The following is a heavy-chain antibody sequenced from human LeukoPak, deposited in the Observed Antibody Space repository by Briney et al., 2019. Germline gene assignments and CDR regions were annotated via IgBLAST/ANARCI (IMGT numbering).Heavy chain of an antibody. V-gene: IGHV4-4*02. CDR1: GVSISSTNW. J-gene: IGHJ4*02. CDR2: VHLSGRT. Sequence: PSETLSLTCGVSGVSISSTNWWTWVRQPPGEGLEWIGEVHLSGRTNYNPSLESRVTMSVDMSENHISLKLTSVTAADTAVYYCAREGGPYRPLDYSGQGTLVTVSS. CDR3: AREGGPYRPLDY.